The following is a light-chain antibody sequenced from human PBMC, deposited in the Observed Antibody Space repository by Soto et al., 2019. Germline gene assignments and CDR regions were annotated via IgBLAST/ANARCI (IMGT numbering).Light chain of an antibody. V-gene: IGKV1-39*01. CDR2: AAS. Sequence: DIQMTQSPSSLSASVGDRVTITCRASQSISSYLNWYQQKPGKAPKLLIYAASSLQSGVPSRFSGSGSGTDFTLTISSLQPEDFANYYCQQSYSTLELNFGGGTKADI. CDR1: QSISSY. CDR3: QQSYSTLELN. J-gene: IGKJ4*01.